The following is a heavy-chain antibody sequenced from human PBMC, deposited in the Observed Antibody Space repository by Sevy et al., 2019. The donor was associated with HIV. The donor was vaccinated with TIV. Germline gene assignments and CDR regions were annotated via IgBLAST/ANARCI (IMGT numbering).Heavy chain of an antibody. D-gene: IGHD6-19*01. CDR1: GYTFTGYY. CDR2: INPNSGGT. CDR3: ARDREAVAGRRYYYYGMDV. J-gene: IGHJ6*02. V-gene: IGHV1-2*06. Sequence: ASVKVSCKASGYTFTGYYMHWVRQAPGQGLEWMGRINPNSGGTNYAQKFQGRVTMTRDTSISTAYMELSRLRSDDTAVYYCARDREAVAGRRYYYYGMDVWGQWTTVTVSS.